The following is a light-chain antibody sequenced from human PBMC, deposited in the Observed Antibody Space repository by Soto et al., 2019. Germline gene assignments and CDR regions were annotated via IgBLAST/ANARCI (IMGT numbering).Light chain of an antibody. V-gene: IGKV1-5*03. Sequence: DIPMTQSPSTLSASVGDRVTITCRASQSISSWLAWYQQKPGKAPKLLIYKASSLESGVPSRFSGSGSGTEFTLTISSLQADDFGTYYCQQYKSYPITFGQGTRLEIK. CDR2: KAS. CDR1: QSISSW. J-gene: IGKJ5*01. CDR3: QQYKSYPIT.